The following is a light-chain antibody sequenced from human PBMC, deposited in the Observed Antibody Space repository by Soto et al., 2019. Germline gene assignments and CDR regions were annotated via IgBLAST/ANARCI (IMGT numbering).Light chain of an antibody. J-gene: IGKJ1*01. Sequence: EVVLTQSPGTLSLSRGERATLSCRASERIYSAYLGWYQQKPGQAPRLLIYGTSSRATGIPDRFSGSGSGTDFTLTISRLEPEDFAVYCCQQYGSSPRTFGQGTKVDIK. V-gene: IGKV3-20*01. CDR2: GTS. CDR3: QQYGSSPRT. CDR1: ERIYSAY.